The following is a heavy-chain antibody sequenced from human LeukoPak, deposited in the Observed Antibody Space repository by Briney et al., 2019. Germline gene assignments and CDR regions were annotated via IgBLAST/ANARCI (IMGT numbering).Heavy chain of an antibody. J-gene: IGHJ5*02. CDR1: GFTFSSYA. CDR3: ANYYSSSPPTGFDP. V-gene: IGHV3-23*01. Sequence: GASLRLSCAASGFTFSSYAMSWVRQAPGKGREWVSAISGSGGSTYYADSVEGRFTISRDNSKNTLYLQMNSLRAEDAAVYYCANYYSSSPPTGFDPWGQGTLVTVSS. CDR2: ISGSGGST. D-gene: IGHD6-13*01.